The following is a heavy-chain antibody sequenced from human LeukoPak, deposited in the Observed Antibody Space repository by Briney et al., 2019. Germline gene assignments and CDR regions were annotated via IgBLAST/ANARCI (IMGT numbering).Heavy chain of an antibody. J-gene: IGHJ6*03. CDR1: GFTFSSYW. D-gene: IGHD3-16*01. CDR3: ARGGGGGGYYMDV. Sequence: GGSLRLSCAASGFTFSSYWMSWVRQAPGKGLEWVANIKQDGSEKYYVDSVKGRFTISRDNAKNSLYLQMNSLRAEDTAVYYCARGGGGGGYYMDVWGKGTTVTISS. V-gene: IGHV3-7*01. CDR2: IKQDGSEK.